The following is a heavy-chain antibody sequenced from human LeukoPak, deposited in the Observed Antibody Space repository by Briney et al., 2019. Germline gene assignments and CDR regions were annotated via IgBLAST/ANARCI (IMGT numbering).Heavy chain of an antibody. V-gene: IGHV4-4*02. CDR1: GGSISSSNW. Sequence: SETLSLTCAVSGGSISSSNWWSWVRQPPGEGLEWIGEIYHSGSTNYNPSLKSRVTISVDTSKNQFSLKLSSVTAADTAVYYCARSDDFWSGYWWYNWFDPWGQGTLVTVSS. CDR3: ARSDDFWSGYWWYNWFDP. D-gene: IGHD3-3*01. J-gene: IGHJ5*02. CDR2: IYHSGST.